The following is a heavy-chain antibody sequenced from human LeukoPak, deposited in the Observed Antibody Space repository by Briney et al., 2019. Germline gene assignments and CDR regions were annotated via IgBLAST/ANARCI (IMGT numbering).Heavy chain of an antibody. Sequence: SETLPLTCTVSGGSISSYYWSWIRQPAGKGLEWIGRIYTSGSTNYNPSLKSRVTMSVDTSKNQFSLKLSSVTAADTAVYYCARDSDSGGYDYDNWFDPWGQGTLVTVSS. CDR3: ARDSDSGGYDYDNWFDP. V-gene: IGHV4-4*07. D-gene: IGHD5-12*01. CDR1: GGSISSYY. CDR2: IYTSGST. J-gene: IGHJ5*02.